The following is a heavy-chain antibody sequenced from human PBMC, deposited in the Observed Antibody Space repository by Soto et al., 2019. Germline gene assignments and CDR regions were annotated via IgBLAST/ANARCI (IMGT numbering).Heavy chain of an antibody. CDR3: AKGDYYDSHFDY. V-gene: IGHV3-53*01. D-gene: IGHD3-22*01. CDR2: IYSGGAA. Sequence: GGSLRLSCAASGFTVISNYVNWVLQAPGKGLEWVSVIYSGGAAHYADSVKGRFTISRDSSKSTVYLQMNSLTAEDTAVYFCAKGDYYDSHFDYWGQGTPVTVS. J-gene: IGHJ4*02. CDR1: GFTVISNY.